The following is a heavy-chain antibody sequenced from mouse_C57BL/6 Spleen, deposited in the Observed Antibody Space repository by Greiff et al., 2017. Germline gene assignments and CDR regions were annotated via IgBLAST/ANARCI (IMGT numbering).Heavy chain of an antibody. CDR3: TRSSLYYYGSSYWYFDV. D-gene: IGHD1-1*01. Sequence: EVQLVESGGGLVQPGGSMKLSCAASGFTFSDAWMDWVRQSPEKGLEWVAEIRNKANNHATYYAESVKGRFTISRDDSKSSVYLQMNSLRAEDTDIYYCTRSSLYYYGSSYWYFDVWGTGTTVTVSS. J-gene: IGHJ1*03. V-gene: IGHV6-6*01. CDR2: IRNKANNHAT. CDR1: GFTFSDAW.